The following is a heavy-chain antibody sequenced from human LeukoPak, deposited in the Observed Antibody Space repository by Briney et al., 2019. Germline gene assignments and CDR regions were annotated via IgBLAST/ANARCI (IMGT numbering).Heavy chain of an antibody. J-gene: IGHJ4*02. V-gene: IGHV3-74*03. CDR2: INSDGVST. D-gene: IGHD3-10*01. Sequence: GGSLRLSCAVSGFTFRTYWMHWVRQAPGKGLVWVARINSDGVSTKYADSVKGRFTISRDNAKNSLYLQMNSLRAEDTALYYCAKDISYGSGSYPPHFDYWGQGTLVTVSS. CDR3: AKDISYGSGSYPPHFDY. CDR1: GFTFRTYW.